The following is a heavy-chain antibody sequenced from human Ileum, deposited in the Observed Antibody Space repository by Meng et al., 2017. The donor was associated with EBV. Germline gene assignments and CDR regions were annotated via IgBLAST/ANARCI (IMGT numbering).Heavy chain of an antibody. D-gene: IGHD7-27*01. V-gene: IGHV1-2*06. Sequence: QVPLVQPGVEVKKPGGSVKVSCKASGYTFTGYYMHWLRQAPGQGLGWVGRITPSSGGTTYAQKFQGRVTMTRDTSISTAYMELSSLRSDDAAIYYCVRANLGSADYWGQGTLVTVSS. CDR2: ITPSSGGT. CDR3: VRANLGSADY. J-gene: IGHJ4*02. CDR1: GYTFTGYY.